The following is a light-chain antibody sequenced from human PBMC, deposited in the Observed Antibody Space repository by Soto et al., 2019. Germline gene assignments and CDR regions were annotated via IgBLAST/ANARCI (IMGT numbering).Light chain of an antibody. Sequence: DIHMTQSPSSLSASVGDRVTITCRASQIISNYLNWYKHKPGRGPELLIYAASTLQSGVPSRFSGSGSGTDFTLTISSLQPEDFATYFCQQTFITPYTFGQGTKVDI. CDR2: AAS. V-gene: IGKV1-39*01. CDR1: QIISNY. CDR3: QQTFITPYT. J-gene: IGKJ2*01.